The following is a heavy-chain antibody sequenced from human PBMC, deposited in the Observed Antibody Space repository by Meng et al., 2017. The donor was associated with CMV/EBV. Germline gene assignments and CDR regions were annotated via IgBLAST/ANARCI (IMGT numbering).Heavy chain of an antibody. CDR1: GGSFSGYY. CDR2: INHSGST. CDR3: ARGGGANGDGGDY. V-gene: IGHV4-34*01. Sequence: GSLRLSCAVYGGSFSGYYWSWIRQPPGKGLEWIGEINHSGSTNYTPSRKSRVTISVDTSKNQFSLELSSVTAADTAVYYCARGGGANGDGGDYWGQGTLVTVSS. J-gene: IGHJ4*02. D-gene: IGHD4-17*01.